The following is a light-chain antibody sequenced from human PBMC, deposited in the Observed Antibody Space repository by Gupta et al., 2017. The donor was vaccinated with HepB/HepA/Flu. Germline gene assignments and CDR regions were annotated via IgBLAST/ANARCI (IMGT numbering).Light chain of an antibody. CDR2: KVS. V-gene: IGKV2-30*01. CDR1: QSLVFSDGNTF. Sequence: DVVLTQSPLSLPVTLGQPASIPCRSSQSLVFSDGNTFLHWFQQRPGQSPRRLLYKVSKRDSGVPERFSGSGAGTDFTLRSSRVEDEDVAIYYCVQGTHWPTFGGGTKVEIK. CDR3: VQGTHWPT. J-gene: IGKJ4*01.